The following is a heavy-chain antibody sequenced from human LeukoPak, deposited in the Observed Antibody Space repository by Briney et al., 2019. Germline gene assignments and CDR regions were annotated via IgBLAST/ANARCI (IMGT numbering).Heavy chain of an antibody. CDR3: ASGYSGYDPLYYFDY. Sequence: SETLSLTCTVSGGSISSYYWGWIRQPPGKGLEWIGSIYYSGSTYYNPSLKSRVTISVDTSKNQFSLKLSSVTAADTAVYYCASGYSGYDPLYYFDYWGQGTLVTVSS. J-gene: IGHJ4*02. D-gene: IGHD5-12*01. CDR2: IYYSGST. CDR1: GGSISSYY. V-gene: IGHV4-39*01.